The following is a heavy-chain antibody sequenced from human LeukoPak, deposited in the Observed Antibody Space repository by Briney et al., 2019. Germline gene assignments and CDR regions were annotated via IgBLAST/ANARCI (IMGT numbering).Heavy chain of an antibody. CDR3: ARSDIVVVPAHEGTFDP. J-gene: IGHJ5*02. Sequence: ASVKVSCKASGYTFTAYSLHWVRQAPGQGLEWMGWINPNSGGTNYAQKFQGRVTMTRDTSISTAYMELSRLRSDDTAVYYCARSDIVVVPAHEGTFDPWGQGTLVTVSS. CDR2: INPNSGGT. V-gene: IGHV1-2*02. CDR1: GYTFTAYS. D-gene: IGHD2-2*01.